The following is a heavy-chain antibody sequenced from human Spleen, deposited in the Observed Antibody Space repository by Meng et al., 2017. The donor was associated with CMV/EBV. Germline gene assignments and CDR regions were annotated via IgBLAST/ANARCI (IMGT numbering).Heavy chain of an antibody. D-gene: IGHD6-13*01. J-gene: IGHJ5*02. CDR3: ASSSSWRNWFDP. V-gene: IGHV4-59*01. CDR1: RGSISTYF. Sequence: SETLSLTCTVSRGSISTYFWNWIRQSPEKGLEWVGHISYSGGTNYNPSLKSRLTISMDTSKHQFSLKLSSVTAADTAVYYCASSSSWRNWFDPWGQGTPVTVSS. CDR2: ISYSGGT.